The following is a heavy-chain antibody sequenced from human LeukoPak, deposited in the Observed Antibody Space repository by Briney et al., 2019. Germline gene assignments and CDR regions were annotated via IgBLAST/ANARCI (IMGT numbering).Heavy chain of an antibody. CDR3: ARVGGPEYNWFDP. CDR1: GGTFSSYA. V-gene: IGHV1-69*04. CDR2: IIPILGIA. D-gene: IGHD3-16*01. J-gene: IGHJ5*02. Sequence: ASVKVSCKASGGTFSSYAISWVRQAPGQGLEWMGRIIPILGIANYAQKFQGRVTITADKSTSTAYMELSSLRSEDTAVYYCARVGGPEYNWFDPWGQGTLVTVSS.